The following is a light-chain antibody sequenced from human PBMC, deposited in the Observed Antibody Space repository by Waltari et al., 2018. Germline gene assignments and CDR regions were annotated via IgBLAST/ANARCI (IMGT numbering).Light chain of an antibody. V-gene: IGKV1-39*01. Sequence: DIQMTQCPSSLSASVGDRVTITCRASQSISSYLNWYQQKPGKAPKLLIYAASSLQSGVPSRFSGSGSGTDFTLTISSLQPEDFATYYCQQSYITPPYTFGQGTKLEIK. CDR2: AAS. J-gene: IGKJ2*01. CDR1: QSISSY. CDR3: QQSYITPPYT.